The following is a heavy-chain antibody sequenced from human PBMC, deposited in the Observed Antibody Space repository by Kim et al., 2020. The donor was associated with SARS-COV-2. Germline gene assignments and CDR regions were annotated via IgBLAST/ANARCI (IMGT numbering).Heavy chain of an antibody. CDR1: GFVFSSYG. CDR3: AREDYGGNPDYFYGMDV. Sequence: GGSLRLSCAASGFVFSSYGMHWVRQAPGKGLEWVAVIWYDGSGKYYSDSVKGRFTISRDNSKNTLFLEMNNLRAEDTAIYYCAREDYGGNPDYFYGMDVWGHGTTVTVSS. D-gene: IGHD4-17*01. CDR2: IWYDGSGK. V-gene: IGHV3-33*01. J-gene: IGHJ6*02.